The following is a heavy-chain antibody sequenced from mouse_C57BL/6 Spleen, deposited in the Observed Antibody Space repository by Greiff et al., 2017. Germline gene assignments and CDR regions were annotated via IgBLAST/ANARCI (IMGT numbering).Heavy chain of an antibody. CDR2: IYPGSGST. J-gene: IGHJ3*01. CDR1: GYTFTSYW. V-gene: IGHV1-55*01. CDR3: ARSEDYYDYSWFAY. Sequence: VQLQQPGAELVKPGASVQMSCKASGYTFTSYWITWVKQRPGQGLEWIGDIYPGSGSTNYNEKFKSKATLTVDTSSSTAYMQLSSLTSEDSAVYYCARSEDYYDYSWFAYWGQGTLVTVSA. D-gene: IGHD2-4*01.